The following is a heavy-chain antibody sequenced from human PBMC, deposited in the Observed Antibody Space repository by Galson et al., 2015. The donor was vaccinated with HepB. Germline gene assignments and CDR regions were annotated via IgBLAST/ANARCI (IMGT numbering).Heavy chain of an antibody. CDR2: ISSSSNYI. CDR3: ARAVEMATSYFDY. Sequence: SLRLSCAVSGFTFSSYSFSWVRQAPGKGLEWVSSISSSSNYIYYADSMKGRFTISRDNAKNSLYLQMTSLRAEDTAVYYCARAVEMATSYFDYWGQGTLVTVSS. CDR1: GFTFSSYS. D-gene: IGHD5-24*01. V-gene: IGHV3-21*01. J-gene: IGHJ4*02.